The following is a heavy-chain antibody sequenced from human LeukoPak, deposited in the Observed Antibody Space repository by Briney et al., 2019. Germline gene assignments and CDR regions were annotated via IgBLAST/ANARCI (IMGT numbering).Heavy chain of an antibody. D-gene: IGHD4-23*01. Sequence: SETLSLTCAVYGGSFSGYYWSWIRQPPGKGLEWIGSDYYSGTTYYNPSLKSRVTMSVDTSKNQFSLKLSSVTAADTAVYYCARHNNYGANSMSFDSWGQGTLVTVSS. CDR3: ARHNNYGANSMSFDS. CDR1: GGSFSGYY. V-gene: IGHV4-34*01. J-gene: IGHJ4*02. CDR2: DYYSGTT.